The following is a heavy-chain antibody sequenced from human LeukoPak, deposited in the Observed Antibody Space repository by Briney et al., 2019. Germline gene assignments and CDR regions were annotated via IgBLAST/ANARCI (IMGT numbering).Heavy chain of an antibody. CDR3: ARVYCSSTSCPSRRY. V-gene: IGHV1-2*02. D-gene: IGHD2-2*01. Sequence: ASVKASCKASGYAFTGYYMHWVRQAPGQGLEWMGWINPNSGGTNYAQKFQGRVTMTRDTSISTAYMELSRLRSDDTAVYYCARVYCSSTSCPSRRYWGQGTLVTVSS. CDR1: GYAFTGYY. CDR2: INPNSGGT. J-gene: IGHJ4*02.